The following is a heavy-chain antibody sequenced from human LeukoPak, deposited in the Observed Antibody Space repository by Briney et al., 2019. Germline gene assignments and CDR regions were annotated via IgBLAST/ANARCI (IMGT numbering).Heavy chain of an antibody. D-gene: IGHD1-26*01. V-gene: IGHV3-30*18. J-gene: IGHJ4*02. Sequence: GGSLRLSCAASGFTFSSYGMHWVRQAPGKGLEWVAVISFDGSNKYYADSVKGQFTISRDNSKNTLYLQMNSLRAEDTAVYYCAKTGVGATALVFDYWGQGTLVTVSS. CDR2: ISFDGSNK. CDR1: GFTFSSYG. CDR3: AKTGVGATALVFDY.